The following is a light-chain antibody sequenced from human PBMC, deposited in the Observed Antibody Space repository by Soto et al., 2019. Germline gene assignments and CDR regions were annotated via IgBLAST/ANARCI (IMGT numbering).Light chain of an antibody. Sequence: ERVMTQSPATLSVSPGERATLSCRASQSVGSNLAWYQQKPGQAPRLLIFGASSRATGVPARFSGSGSGTEFTLTINSLQSEYFAVFFCHQYDNLPLTCGPGTRVDIK. CDR1: QSVGSN. J-gene: IGKJ3*01. CDR3: HQYDNLPLT. CDR2: GAS. V-gene: IGKV3-15*01.